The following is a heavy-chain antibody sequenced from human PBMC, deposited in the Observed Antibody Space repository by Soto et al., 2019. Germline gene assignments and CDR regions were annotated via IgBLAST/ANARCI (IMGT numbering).Heavy chain of an antibody. CDR3: GRDRESSGTRTAY. Sequence: ASVKVSFKASGYTFTDHGITLLRQAPVQLLEVMGWVSGYTGDADYAQRFQGRVIMTTDTSTSTAYMEVRRLRSDGTAVSYCGRDRESSGTRTAYWGQGTLVTVSS. V-gene: IGHV1-18*04. CDR1: GYTFTDHG. CDR2: VSGYTGDA. D-gene: IGHD2-15*01. J-gene: IGHJ4*02.